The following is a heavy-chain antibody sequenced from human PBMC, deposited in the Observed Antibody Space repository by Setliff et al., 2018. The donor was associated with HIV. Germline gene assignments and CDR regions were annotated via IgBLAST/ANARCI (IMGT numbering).Heavy chain of an antibody. CDR2: VYYNGKI. D-gene: IGHD2-15*01. Sequence: SETLSLTCTVSGVSFSTDMYYWGWIRQPPGKGLERVGSVYYNGKIFYNPSLKSRVTISLDSSKNQLSLRLKSVTAADTAVYFCARRAESTTTWFSSWYSYDMDVWGQGTTVTVSS. J-gene: IGHJ6*02. CDR1: GVSFSTDMYY. V-gene: IGHV4-39*01. CDR3: ARRAESTTTWFSSWYSYDMDV.